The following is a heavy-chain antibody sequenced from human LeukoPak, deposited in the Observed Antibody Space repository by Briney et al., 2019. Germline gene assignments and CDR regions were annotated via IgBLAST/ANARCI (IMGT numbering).Heavy chain of an antibody. Sequence: GGSLRLSCAASGFTFSSYAMNWVRQAPGKGLEWGSYISSSSSTIYYADSVKGRFTISRDNAKNSLYLQMNSLRAEDKAVYYCARDTPSTPYYYDSSGYYYVYWGQGTLVTVSS. CDR2: ISSSSSTI. V-gene: IGHV3-48*01. CDR3: ARDTPSTPYYYDSSGYYYVY. CDR1: GFTFSSYA. D-gene: IGHD3-22*01. J-gene: IGHJ4*02.